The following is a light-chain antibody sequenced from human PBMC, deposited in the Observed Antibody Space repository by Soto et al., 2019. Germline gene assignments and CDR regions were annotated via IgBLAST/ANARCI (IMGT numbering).Light chain of an antibody. J-gene: IGKJ2*01. CDR1: QSVSSN. V-gene: IGKV3-15*01. CDR3: QQYYNWPYT. Sequence: EIVMTQSPATLSVSPGERATLSCRASQSVSSNLAWYQQKPGQAPRLLIYSASTRATGIPARFSGSGSGTEFTLTISSLQSEDFAVYYCQQYYNWPYTFGQGPKLEIK. CDR2: SAS.